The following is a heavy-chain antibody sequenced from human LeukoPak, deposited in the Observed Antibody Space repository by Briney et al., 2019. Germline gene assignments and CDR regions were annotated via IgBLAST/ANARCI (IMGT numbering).Heavy chain of an antibody. J-gene: IGHJ4*02. D-gene: IGHD3-10*01. CDR2: IYYSGST. CDR1: GGSFSSYY. CDR3: ARLVGSPTRAPIFDY. Sequence: PSETLSLTCTVSGGSFSSYYWSWIRQPPGKGLEWIGYIYYSGSTNYNPSLKSRVTISVDTSKNQFSLKLSSVTAADTAVYYCARLVGSPTRAPIFDYWGQGTLVTVSS. V-gene: IGHV4-59*08.